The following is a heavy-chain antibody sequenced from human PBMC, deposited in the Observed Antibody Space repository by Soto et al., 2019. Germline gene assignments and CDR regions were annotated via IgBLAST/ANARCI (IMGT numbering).Heavy chain of an antibody. CDR1: GFTFSSYG. D-gene: IGHD6-19*01. Sequence: GGSLRLSCAASGFTFSSYGMHWVRQAPGKGLEWVAVIWYDGSNKYYAESVKGRFTISRDNSKNTLYLQMNSLRAEDTAVYYCARDSHVGSGWQLTADYWGQGTLVTVSS. V-gene: IGHV3-33*01. CDR3: ARDSHVGSGWQLTADY. J-gene: IGHJ4*02. CDR2: IWYDGSNK.